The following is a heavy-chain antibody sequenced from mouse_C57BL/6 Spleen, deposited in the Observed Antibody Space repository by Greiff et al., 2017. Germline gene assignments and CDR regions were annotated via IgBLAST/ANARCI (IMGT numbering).Heavy chain of an antibody. J-gene: IGHJ4*01. D-gene: IGHD2-12*01. CDR2: IDPNSGGT. CDR1: GYTFTSYW. CDR3: ATYSLYAMDY. V-gene: IGHV1-72*01. Sequence: QVQLKQPGAELVKPGASVKLSCKASGYTFTSYWMHWVKQRPGRGLEWIGRIDPNSGGTKYNEKFKSKATLTVDKPSSTAYMQLSSLTSEDSAVYYCATYSLYAMDYWGQGTSVTVSS.